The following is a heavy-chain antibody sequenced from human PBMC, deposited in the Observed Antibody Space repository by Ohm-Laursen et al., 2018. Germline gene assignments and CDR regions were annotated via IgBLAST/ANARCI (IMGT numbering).Heavy chain of an antibody. V-gene: IGHV1-18*01. CDR1: GYTFTSYD. J-gene: IGHJ3*02. CDR3: ARTLPNDAFDI. CDR2: ISAYNGNT. Sequence: EASVKVSCKASGYTFTSYDINWVRQATGQGLEWMGWISAYNGNTNYAQKLQGRVTMTTDTSTSTAYMELRSLRSDDTAVYYCARTLPNDAFDIWGQGTMVTVSS. D-gene: IGHD2-15*01.